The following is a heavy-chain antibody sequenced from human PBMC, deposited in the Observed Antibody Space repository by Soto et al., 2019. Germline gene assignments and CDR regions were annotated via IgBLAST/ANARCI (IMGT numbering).Heavy chain of an antibody. CDR1: GFTFSSFA. CDR3: ARGGRGLRGAFDV. D-gene: IGHD3-16*01. J-gene: IGHJ3*01. CDR2: ISFNGLSQ. Sequence: QEILVESGGGVGQSGTSLRLSCAASGFTFSSFAMHWVRQAPGKGLEWVSVISFNGLSQFYADSVRGRVTVSRDNSKNTLYLQLDSLRPDDTAVYSCARGGRGLRGAFDVWGQGTEVSVS. V-gene: IGHV3-30*04.